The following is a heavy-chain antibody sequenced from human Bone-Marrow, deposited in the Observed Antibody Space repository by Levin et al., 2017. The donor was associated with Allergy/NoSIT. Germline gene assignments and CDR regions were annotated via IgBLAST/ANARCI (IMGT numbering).Heavy chain of an antibody. J-gene: IGHJ4*02. D-gene: IGHD3-16*01. CDR3: AREDYAAPLIDF. V-gene: IGHV4-4*07. CDR1: GGSISHYY. CDR2: IYPTGTA. Sequence: SETLSLTCTVSGGSISHYYWTWIRQSAGKGPEWIGRIYPTGTATYSPSLQSRVSMSVDMSNNQFSLRLTSVTAADTAVYFCAREDYAAPLIDFWGQGTLVTLSS.